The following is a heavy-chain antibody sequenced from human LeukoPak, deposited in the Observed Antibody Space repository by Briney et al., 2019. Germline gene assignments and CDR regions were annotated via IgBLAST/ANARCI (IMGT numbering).Heavy chain of an antibody. J-gene: IGHJ5*01. CDR1: GGSFSGYY. V-gene: IGHV4-34*01. CDR2: INHSGST. D-gene: IGHD6-6*01. CDR3: ARGLYSSSSTLIWFDS. Sequence: PSETLSLTCAVYGGSFSGYYWSWIRQPPGKGLEWIGEINHSGSTNYNPSLKSRVTMSVDTSKNQFSLKLSSVTAADTAVYYCARGLYSSSSTLIWFDSWGQGTLVTVSS.